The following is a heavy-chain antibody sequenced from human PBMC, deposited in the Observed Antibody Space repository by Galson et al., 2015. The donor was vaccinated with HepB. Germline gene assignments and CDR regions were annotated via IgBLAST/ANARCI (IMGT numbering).Heavy chain of an antibody. CDR2: MFYDGSP. CDR1: GDIRTFY. CDR3: ARSPRIPAGLRNRGIYYYYMDV. V-gene: IGHV4-59*01. D-gene: IGHD2-2*01. J-gene: IGHJ6*03. Sequence: ETLSLTCTVSGDIRTFYYSWIRQPPGKGLEWVGSMFYDGSPTYNPSLKSRVTISVATSRNQVSLNLGSMTAADTAVYFCARSPRIPAGLRNRGIYYYYMDVWGKGTSVTVSS.